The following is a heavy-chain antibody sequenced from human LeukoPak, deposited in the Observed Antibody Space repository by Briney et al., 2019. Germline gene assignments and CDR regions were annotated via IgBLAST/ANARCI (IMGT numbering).Heavy chain of an antibody. CDR2: IYSSGST. D-gene: IGHD4-17*01. CDR3: ARHYGP. CDR1: GLTFSSYAMH. Sequence: PGGSLRLSCAASGLTFSSYAMHWVRQAPGKGLEWIGSIYSSGSTYYNPSLKSRVTISVDTSKNQFSLKLTSVTAADTAVYYCARHYGPWGQGTLVTVSS. J-gene: IGHJ5*02. V-gene: IGHV4-39*01.